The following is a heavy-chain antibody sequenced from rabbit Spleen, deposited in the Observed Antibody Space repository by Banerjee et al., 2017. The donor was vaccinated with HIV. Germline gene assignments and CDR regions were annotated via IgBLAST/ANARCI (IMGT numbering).Heavy chain of an antibody. CDR2: IDTGSSGFT. J-gene: IGHJ4*01. D-gene: IGHD3-1*01. CDR1: GFSFASGYD. Sequence: QSLEESGGGLVQPEGSLTLTCKASGFSFASGYDMCWVRQAPGKGLEWIACIDTGSSGFTYFASWAKGRFTISKTSSTTVTLLMTSLTAADTATYFCARADSGSWNHVNLWGPGTLVTVS. V-gene: IGHV1S40*01. CDR3: ARADSGSWNHVNL.